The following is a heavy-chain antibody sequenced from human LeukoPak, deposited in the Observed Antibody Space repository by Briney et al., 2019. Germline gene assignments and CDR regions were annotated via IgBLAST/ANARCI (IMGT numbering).Heavy chain of an antibody. CDR1: GFTFSSHE. CDR3: ARDRGGGHMDV. D-gene: IGHD2-15*01. J-gene: IGHJ6*03. CDR2: ISSSGSTI. Sequence: GGSLRLSCAASGFTFSSHEMNWVRQAPGKGLEWVSYISSSGSTIYYADSVKGRFTISRDNAKNSLYLQMNSLRAGDTAVYYCARDRGGGHMDVWGKGTTVTISS. V-gene: IGHV3-48*03.